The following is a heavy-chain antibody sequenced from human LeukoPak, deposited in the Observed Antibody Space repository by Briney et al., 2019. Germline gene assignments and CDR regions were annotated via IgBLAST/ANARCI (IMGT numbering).Heavy chain of an antibody. CDR3: ARGDIIVVPAALYYYYGMDV. CDR1: GYTFTSYD. V-gene: IGHV1-8*01. CDR2: MNPNSGNT. J-gene: IGHJ6*02. D-gene: IGHD2-2*01. Sequence: ASVKVSCKASGYTFTSYDINWGRQAPGQGREWMGWMNPNSGNTGYAQKFQGRVTMTRNTSISTAYMELSSLRSEDTAVYYCARGDIIVVPAALYYYYGMDVWGQGTTVTVSS.